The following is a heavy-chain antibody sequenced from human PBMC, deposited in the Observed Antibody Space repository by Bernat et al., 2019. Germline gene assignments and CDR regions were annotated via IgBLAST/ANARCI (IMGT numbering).Heavy chain of an antibody. CDR1: GFTFSSYG. CDR2: ISYDGSNK. V-gene: IGHV3-30*18. CDR3: AKDSYDYAFDP. J-gene: IGHJ5*02. Sequence: QVQLVESGGGVVQPGRSLRLSCAASGFTFSSYGMHWVRQAPGKGLEWVAVISYDGSNKYYADSVKGRFTISRDNSKNTLYLQMNSLRAEDTAVYYCAKDSYDYAFDPWGQGTLVTVSS. D-gene: IGHD3-16*01.